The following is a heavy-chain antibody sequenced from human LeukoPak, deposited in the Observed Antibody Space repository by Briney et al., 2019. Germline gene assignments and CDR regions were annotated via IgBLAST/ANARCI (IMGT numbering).Heavy chain of an antibody. CDR3: ARGGSGWYIDS. D-gene: IGHD6-19*01. V-gene: IGHV4-34*01. Sequence: SETLSLTCAVSGGSFSNSYWSWIRQPPGKGLEWIGEVNHSGDTNYNPSLKSRVAFLINTSKNQFSLKLSSVTAADTAVYYCARGGSGWYIDSWGQGTLVIVSS. CDR1: GGSFSNSY. CDR2: VNHSGDT. J-gene: IGHJ4*01.